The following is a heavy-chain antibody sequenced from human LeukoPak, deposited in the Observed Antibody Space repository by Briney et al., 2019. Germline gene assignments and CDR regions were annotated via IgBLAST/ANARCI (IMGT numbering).Heavy chain of an antibody. CDR3: TRSRGYGRFFNWFDP. CDR1: GFTFGDYA. CDR2: IRSKAYGGTT. D-gene: IGHD3-3*01. V-gene: IGHV3-49*03. J-gene: IGHJ5*02. Sequence: PGGSLRLSCTASGFTFGDYAMSWFRQAPGKGLEWVGFIRSKAYGGTTEYAASVKGRFTISRDDSKSIAYLQINSLKTEDTAVYYCTRSRGYGRFFNWFDPWGQGALVTVSS.